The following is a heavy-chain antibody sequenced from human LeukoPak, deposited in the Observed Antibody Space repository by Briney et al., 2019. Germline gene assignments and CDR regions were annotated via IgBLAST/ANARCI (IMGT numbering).Heavy chain of an antibody. V-gene: IGHV3-49*04. CDR1: GCTFGVYP. CDR3: TRVPATAISPTHVDV. J-gene: IGHJ6*04. CDR2: IRSKAYGGTT. Sequence: PGRPLRLSCTTSGCTFGVYPMSWVRQAPGKGLELVCFIRSKAYGGTTEYAASVKGRFTISRDDSISNAYLQMNSLKTEDTAVYYCTRVPATAISPTHVDVWGRGTTVTVSS. D-gene: IGHD2-15*01.